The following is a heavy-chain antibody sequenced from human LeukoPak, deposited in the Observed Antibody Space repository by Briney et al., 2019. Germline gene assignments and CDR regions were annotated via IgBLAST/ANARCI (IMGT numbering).Heavy chain of an antibody. CDR2: ISGSGGST. CDR3: AKDSGYSSSRLDYYYYMDV. Sequence: GGTLRLSCAASGFTFSSYAMSWVRQAPGKGLEWVSTISGSGGSTYYADSVKGRFTISRDNSKNTLYLQMNSLRAEDTAVYYCAKDSGYSSSRLDYYYYMDVWGKGTTVTISS. V-gene: IGHV3-23*01. D-gene: IGHD6-13*01. J-gene: IGHJ6*03. CDR1: GFTFSSYA.